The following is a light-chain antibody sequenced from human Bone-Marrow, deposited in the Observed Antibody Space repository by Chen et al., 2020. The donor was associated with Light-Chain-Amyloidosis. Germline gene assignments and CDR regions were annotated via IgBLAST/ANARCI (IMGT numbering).Light chain of an antibody. CDR3: QQSYSSPP. Sequence: DIQLPQSRSSLAASVGDRVTITCRTSQSVTNYINWYQQKPGKAPRILIYASSTLHTGVPSRFSGSGFGTDFTLTISGLQPEDCATYYCQQSYSSPPFGPGTKVE. J-gene: IGKJ1*01. V-gene: IGKV1-39*01. CDR2: ASS. CDR1: QSVTNY.